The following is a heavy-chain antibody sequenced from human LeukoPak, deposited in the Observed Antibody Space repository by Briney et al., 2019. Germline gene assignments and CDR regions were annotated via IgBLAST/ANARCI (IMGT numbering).Heavy chain of an antibody. CDR2: ISAYNGNT. CDR3: ATGLWFGKYLDV. V-gene: IGHV1-18*01. D-gene: IGHD3-10*01. J-gene: IGHJ6*04. CDR1: GGTFSSFV. Sequence: ASVKVSCKASGGTFSSFVISWVRQAPGQGLEWMGWISAYNGNTNYAQKLQGRVTMTTDTSTSTAYMELSSLRSEDTAVYYCATGLWFGKYLDVWGKGTTVTISS.